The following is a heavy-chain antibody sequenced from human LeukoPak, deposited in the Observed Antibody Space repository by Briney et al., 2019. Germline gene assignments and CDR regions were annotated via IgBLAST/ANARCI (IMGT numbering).Heavy chain of an antibody. D-gene: IGHD3-9*01. CDR1: GYTFTSYG. Sequence: GASVKVSCKASGYTFTSYGFSWVRQAPGQGLEWMGWISAYNGHTNYAQKLQGRVTMTTDTSTSTAYMELRSLRSDDTAVYYCGRDMQNYDILTGALDYWGQGTLVTVSS. J-gene: IGHJ4*02. V-gene: IGHV1-18*01. CDR2: ISAYNGHT. CDR3: GRDMQNYDILTGALDY.